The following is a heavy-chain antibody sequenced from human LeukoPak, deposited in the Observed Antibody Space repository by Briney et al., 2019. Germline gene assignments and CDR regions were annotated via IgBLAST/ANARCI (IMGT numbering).Heavy chain of an antibody. V-gene: IGHV3-15*01. J-gene: IGHJ4*02. D-gene: IGHD1-26*01. Sequence: GGSLRLSCAASGFTFRNAWMSWVRQAPGKGLEWVGRIKSKADGEATDHAAPVKDRFSVSRDDSENTLYLHMNGLKTEDTAIYYCTRGGIADYWGQGTLVTVSS. CDR3: TRGGIADY. CDR2: IKSKADGEAT. CDR1: GFTFRNAW.